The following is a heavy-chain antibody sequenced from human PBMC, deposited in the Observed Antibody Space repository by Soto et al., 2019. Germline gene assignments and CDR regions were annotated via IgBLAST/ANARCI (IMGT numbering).Heavy chain of an antibody. J-gene: IGHJ4*02. V-gene: IGHV1-2*04. Sequence: GASVKVSCKASGYTFTGYYMHWVRQAPGQGLEWMGWINPNSGGTNYAQKFQGWVTMTRDTSISTAYMELSRLRSDDTAVYYCAREGPGYDHQFDYWGQGTLVTVSS. D-gene: IGHD5-12*01. CDR2: INPNSGGT. CDR1: GYTFTGYY. CDR3: AREGPGYDHQFDY.